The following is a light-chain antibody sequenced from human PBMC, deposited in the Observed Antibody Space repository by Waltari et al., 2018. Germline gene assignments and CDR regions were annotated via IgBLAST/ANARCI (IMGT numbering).Light chain of an antibody. CDR2: VNSDGSH. J-gene: IGLJ3*02. CDR3: QTGGHGTWV. CDR1: SGHSSNI. Sequence: QLVVTQSPSASASLGASVKLTCTLSSGHSSNIIAWLQQQPEKGPRYLMKVNSDGSHSRGDVIPDRFSGSSSGAERHLTISSLQAEDEADYYCQTGGHGTWVFGGGTKLTVL. V-gene: IGLV4-69*01.